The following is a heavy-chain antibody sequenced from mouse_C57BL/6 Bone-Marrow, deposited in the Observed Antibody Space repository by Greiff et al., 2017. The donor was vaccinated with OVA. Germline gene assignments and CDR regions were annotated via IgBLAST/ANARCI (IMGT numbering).Heavy chain of an antibody. D-gene: IGHD2-3*01. Sequence: VQLQQSGPELLKPGASVKISCKASGNSFTGYYMNWVTQSPEKSLEWIGEINPSTGGTTYNQKFKAKATLTVDKSSSTAYMQLKSLTSEDSAVYYCASRWFLYAIHYWRQAAPVTFSS. CDR3: ASRWFLYAIHY. CDR2: INPSTGGT. CDR1: GNSFTGYY. J-gene: IGHJ4*01. V-gene: IGHV1-42*01.